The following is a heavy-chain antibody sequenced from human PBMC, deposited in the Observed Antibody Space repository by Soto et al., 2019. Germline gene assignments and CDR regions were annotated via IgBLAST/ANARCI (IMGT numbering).Heavy chain of an antibody. CDR1: GGSISSGGYS. CDR3: ARDGNMGYSFGYDFDY. D-gene: IGHD5-18*01. J-gene: IGHJ4*02. Sequence: PSETLSLTCAVSGGSISSGGYSWSWILHPPGKGLEWIGYIYHSGSTYYNPSLKSRVTISVDMSKNQFSLKLSSVTAADTAVYYCARDGNMGYSFGYDFDYWGQGTLVTVSS. V-gene: IGHV4-30-2*01. CDR2: IYHSGST.